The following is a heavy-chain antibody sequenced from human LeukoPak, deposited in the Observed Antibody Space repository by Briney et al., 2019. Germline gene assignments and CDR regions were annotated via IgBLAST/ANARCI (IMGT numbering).Heavy chain of an antibody. D-gene: IGHD1-1*01. CDR3: TRDRDPHVIGTTAIDY. V-gene: IGHV3-21*01. Sequence: GGSLRLSCAASGFTFSSYWMSWVRQAPGKGLEWVSSMSASSTYIYYADSVKGRFTIYRDNAKSSLYLQMNSLRAEDTAVYYCTRDRDPHVIGTTAIDYWGQGTLVTVSS. CDR1: GFTFSSYW. J-gene: IGHJ4*02. CDR2: MSASSTYI.